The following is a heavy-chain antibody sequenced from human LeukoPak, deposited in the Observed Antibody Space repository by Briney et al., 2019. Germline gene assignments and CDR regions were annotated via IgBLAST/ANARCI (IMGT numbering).Heavy chain of an antibody. CDR1: GFTFDDYA. V-gene: IGHV3-9*01. Sequence: PGRSLRLSCAASGFTFDDYAMHWVRQAPGKGLEWVSGISWNSGSIGYADSVKGRFTISRDNAKNSLYLQVNSLRAEDTALYYCAKDRLSGLSNWFDPWGQGTLVTVSS. D-gene: IGHD6-19*01. J-gene: IGHJ5*02. CDR2: ISWNSGSI. CDR3: AKDRLSGLSNWFDP.